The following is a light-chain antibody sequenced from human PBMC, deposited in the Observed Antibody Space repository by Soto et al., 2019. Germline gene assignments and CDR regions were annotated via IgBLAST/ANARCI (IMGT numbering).Light chain of an antibody. J-gene: IGKJ1*01. CDR2: KAS. CDR1: QTISSW. V-gene: IGKV1-5*03. CDR3: QHYNSYSEA. Sequence: DIQMTQSPSTLSGSVGDRVTTTCLASQTISSWLAWYQQKPGKAPKLMLYKASTLKSGVPSRFSGSGSGTECTLTISSLQPDDFATYYCQHYNSYSEAFGQGTKVDIK.